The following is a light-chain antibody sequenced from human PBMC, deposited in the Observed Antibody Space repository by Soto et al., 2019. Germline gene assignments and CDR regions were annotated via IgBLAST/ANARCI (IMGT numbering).Light chain of an antibody. CDR2: EVS. CDR1: SSDVGGYNY. CDR3: NSYTSISTLV. J-gene: IGLJ1*01. Sequence: QSVLTQPASVSGAPGQSITISCTGTSSDVGGYNYVSWYQQHPGKAPKLMIYEVSNRPSGVSNRFSGSKSGNTASLTISGLQAEDEADYYCNSYTSISTLVVGTGTKVTVL. V-gene: IGLV2-14*01.